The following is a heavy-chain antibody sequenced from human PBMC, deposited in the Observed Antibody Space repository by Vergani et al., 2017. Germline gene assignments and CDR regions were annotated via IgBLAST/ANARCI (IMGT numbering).Heavy chain of an antibody. CDR1: GGTFSSYA. CDR2: IISIFGTA. V-gene: IGHV1-69*01. D-gene: IGHD2-2*01. Sequence: QVQLVQSGAEVKKPGSSVKVSCKASGGTFSSYAISWVRQAPGQGLEWMGGIISIFGTANYAQKFQGRVTITADESTSTAYMELSSLSSEDTAVYFCAIDLGYCSSTSFYAHYYYMDVWGKGTTVTVSS. J-gene: IGHJ6*03. CDR3: AIDLGYCSSTSFYAHYYYMDV.